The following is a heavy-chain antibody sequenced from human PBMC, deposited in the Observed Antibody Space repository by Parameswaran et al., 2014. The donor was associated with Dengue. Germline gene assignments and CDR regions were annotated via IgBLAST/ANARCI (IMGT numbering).Heavy chain of an antibody. CDR3: ASSPGDIVVVPAAIDY. J-gene: IGHJ4*02. V-gene: IGHV1-69*01. Sequence: WVRQAPGQGLEWMGGIIPIFGTANYAQKFQGRVTITADESTSTAYMELSSLRSEDTAVYYCASSPGDIVVVPAAIDYWGQGTLVTVSS. D-gene: IGHD2-2*02. CDR2: IIPIFGTA.